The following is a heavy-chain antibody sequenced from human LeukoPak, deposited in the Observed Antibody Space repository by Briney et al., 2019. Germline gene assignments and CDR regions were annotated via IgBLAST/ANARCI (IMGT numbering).Heavy chain of an antibody. CDR3: AKDEVTSGGGLAS. CDR1: GFSVSDTH. V-gene: IGHV3-53*01. Sequence: GGSLRLSCAASGFSVSDTHMSWVRQAPGKGLERVSAMYTGGTTYYADSVTGRFTISRDKPKNTLYLQMNSLRVEDTAVYYCAKDEVTSGGGLASWGQGTLVTVSS. CDR2: MYTGGTT. D-gene: IGHD3-10*01. J-gene: IGHJ4*02.